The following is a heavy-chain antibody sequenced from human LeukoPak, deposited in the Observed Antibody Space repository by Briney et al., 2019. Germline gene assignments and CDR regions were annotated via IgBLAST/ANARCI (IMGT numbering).Heavy chain of an antibody. J-gene: IGHJ4*02. CDR1: GFTFRSYG. D-gene: IGHD2-15*01. CDR3: AKTVSGYCSGGSCYYDWNDAVIDY. CDR2: ISSNGGRT. V-gene: IGHV3-64*01. Sequence: PGGSLRLSCAASGFTFRSYGMHWVRQAPGKGLEYVSAISSNGGRTYYANSVKGRFTISRDNSKNTLYLQMNSLRAEDTAVYYCAKTVSGYCSGGSCYYDWNDAVIDYWGQGTLVTVSS.